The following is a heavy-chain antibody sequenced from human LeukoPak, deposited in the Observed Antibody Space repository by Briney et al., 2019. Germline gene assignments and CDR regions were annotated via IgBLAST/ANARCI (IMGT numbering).Heavy chain of an antibody. Sequence: GGSLRLSCAASGFIFSSNYMSWVRQAPGKGLEWVSVLYSANNTYYSDSVKGRFTISRDNSKNTLYLQMNSLRAEDTAVYYCARGFPPLSFDYWGQGTLVTVSS. CDR2: LYSANNT. D-gene: IGHD2/OR15-2a*01. CDR3: ARGFPPLSFDY. J-gene: IGHJ4*02. V-gene: IGHV3-53*01. CDR1: GFIFSSNY.